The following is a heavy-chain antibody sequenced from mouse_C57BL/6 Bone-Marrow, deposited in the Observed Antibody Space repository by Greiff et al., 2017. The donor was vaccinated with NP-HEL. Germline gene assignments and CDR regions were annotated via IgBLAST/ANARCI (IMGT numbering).Heavy chain of an antibody. V-gene: IGHV1-64*01. CDR2: IHPNSGST. J-gene: IGHJ3*01. CDR1: GYTFTSYW. CDR3: AREGYDGYCPFAD. D-gene: IGHD2-3*01. Sequence: QVQLQQSGAELVKPGASVKLSCKASGYTFTSYWMHWVKQRPGQGLEWIGMIHPNSGSTNYNEKFKSKATLTVDKSSSTAYMQLSSLTSEDSAVYYCAREGYDGYCPFADWGQGTLVTVSA.